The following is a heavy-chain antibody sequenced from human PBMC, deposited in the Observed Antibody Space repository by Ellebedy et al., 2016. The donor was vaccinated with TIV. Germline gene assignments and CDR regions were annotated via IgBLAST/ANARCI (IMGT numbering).Heavy chain of an antibody. D-gene: IGHD3-22*01. CDR1: GFTFSSYA. Sequence: GGSLRLXXAASGFTFSSYAMSWVRQAPGKGLEWVSAISGSGGSTYYADSVKGRFTISRDNSKNTLYLQMNRLRAEDTAVYYCAKDQYYYDSRGYWGPGPWGQGTLVTVSS. CDR2: ISGSGGST. V-gene: IGHV3-23*01. J-gene: IGHJ5*02. CDR3: AKDQYYYDSRGYWGPGP.